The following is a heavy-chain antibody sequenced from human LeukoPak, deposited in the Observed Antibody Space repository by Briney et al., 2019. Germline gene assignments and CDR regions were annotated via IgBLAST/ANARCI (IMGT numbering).Heavy chain of an antibody. CDR2: TYSDGNT. Sequence: GGSLRLSCAASGFTVSNNYMSWVRQAPGKGLEWVSITYSDGNTNYAVSVKGRFTISRDNAKNSLYLQMNSLRAEDTAVYYCARVVDGFAFDIWGQGTMVTVSS. CDR1: GFTVSNNY. CDR3: ARVVDGFAFDI. V-gene: IGHV3-53*01. D-gene: IGHD5-24*01. J-gene: IGHJ3*02.